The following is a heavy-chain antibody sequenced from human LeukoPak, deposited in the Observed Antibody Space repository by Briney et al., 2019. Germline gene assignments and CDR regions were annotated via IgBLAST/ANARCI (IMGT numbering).Heavy chain of an antibody. V-gene: IGHV1-2*04. CDR2: INPNSGGT. Sequence: GASVKVSCKASGYTFTGYYMHWVRQAPGQGLEWMGWINPNSGGTNYAQKFQGWVTMTRDTSISTAYMELSRLRSDDTAVYYCARDQEDTMVRGVSNYWGQGTLVTVSS. CDR1: GYTFTGYY. CDR3: ARDQEDTMVRGVSNY. J-gene: IGHJ4*02. D-gene: IGHD3-10*01.